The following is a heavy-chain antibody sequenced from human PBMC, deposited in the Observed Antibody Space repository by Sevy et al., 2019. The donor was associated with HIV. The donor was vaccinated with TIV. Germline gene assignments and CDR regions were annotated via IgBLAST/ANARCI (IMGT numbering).Heavy chain of an antibody. CDR1: GFSVSTHA. V-gene: IGHV3-30-3*01. CDR3: TRDAGYSTGWYPSDY. J-gene: IGHJ4*02. CDR2: ISYDGSSK. D-gene: IGHD6-19*01. Sequence: GGSLRLSCAASGFSVSTHAMHWVRQAPGKGLEWVALISYDGSSKYYTDSVKGRLTISRENSKNTLYLQMSRLRPDDTAVYYCTRDAGYSTGWYPSDYWGQGTLVTVSS.